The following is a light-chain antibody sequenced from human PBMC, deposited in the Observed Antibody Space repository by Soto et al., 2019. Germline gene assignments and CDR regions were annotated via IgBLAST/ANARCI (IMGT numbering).Light chain of an antibody. V-gene: IGLV2-14*03. CDR3: SSHNPIGTLQI. Sequence: QSVLTQPASVSGSPGQSITISCTGTSSDFGVYHYVSWYQLHPGKAPKLMIYAVSTRTSGVSNRFSGSKSGNTASLTISGLQAEDEADYYCSSHNPIGTLQIFGPGTKVTVL. CDR2: AVS. J-gene: IGLJ1*01. CDR1: SSDFGVYHY.